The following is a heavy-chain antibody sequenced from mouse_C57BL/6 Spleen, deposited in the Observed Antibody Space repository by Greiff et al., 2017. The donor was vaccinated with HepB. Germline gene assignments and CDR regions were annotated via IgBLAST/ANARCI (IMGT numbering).Heavy chain of an antibody. CDR1: GFTFSDYG. J-gene: IGHJ2*01. V-gene: IGHV5-17*01. CDR3: ARGVSYYDYDGWNY. D-gene: IGHD2-4*01. CDR2: ISSGSSTI. Sequence: EVKVVESGGGLVKPGGSLKLSCAASGFTFSDYGMHWVRQAPEKGLEWVAYISSGSSTIYYADTVKGRFTISRDNAKNTLFLQMTSLRSEDTAMYYCARGVSYYDYDGWNYWGQGTTLTVSS.